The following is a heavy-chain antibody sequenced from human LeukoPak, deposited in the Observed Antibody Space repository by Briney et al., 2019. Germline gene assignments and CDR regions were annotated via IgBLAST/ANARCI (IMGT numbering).Heavy chain of an antibody. Sequence: GGSLRLSCAASGFTFSSYAMHWVRQAPGKGLEWVAVISYDGSNKYYADSAKGRFTISRDNSKNTLYLQMNSLRAEDTAVYYCARVGIVVVTYGMDVWGQGTTVTVSS. J-gene: IGHJ6*02. CDR3: ARVGIVVVTYGMDV. V-gene: IGHV3-30-3*01. CDR1: GFTFSSYA. D-gene: IGHD2-21*02. CDR2: ISYDGSNK.